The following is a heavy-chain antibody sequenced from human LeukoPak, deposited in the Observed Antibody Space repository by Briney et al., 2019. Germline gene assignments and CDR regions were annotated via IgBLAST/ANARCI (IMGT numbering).Heavy chain of an antibody. CDR2: ISHDGTNK. CDR3: ASDDADTGDF. CDR1: GFTFTNAG. J-gene: IGHJ4*02. V-gene: IGHV3-30*01. Sequence: GGSLRLACAASGFTFTNAGIHWVRLAAGKGLEWVSFISHDGTNKYYSDSVDGRFIVSRLNSQNTVYLQMNDLRPEDTATYYCASDDADTGDFWGQGTLVTVSS. D-gene: IGHD5-18*01.